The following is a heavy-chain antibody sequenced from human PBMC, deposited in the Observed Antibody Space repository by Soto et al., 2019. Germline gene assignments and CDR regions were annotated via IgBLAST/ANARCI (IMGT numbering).Heavy chain of an antibody. CDR3: VRASMPKAHFDD. J-gene: IGHJ4*02. V-gene: IGHV4-4*07. CDR2: MHTSGST. Sequence: QMQLQESGPGLVKPSETLSLTCTVSGGSIRGYYWSWIRQPAGRGLEWIGRMHTSGSTNYTPSLKSRVTISVDMSKNQISLKLTSVTAADTALYYGVRASMPKAHFDDWGQGTLVTVSS. D-gene: IGHD2-2*01. CDR1: GGSIRGYY.